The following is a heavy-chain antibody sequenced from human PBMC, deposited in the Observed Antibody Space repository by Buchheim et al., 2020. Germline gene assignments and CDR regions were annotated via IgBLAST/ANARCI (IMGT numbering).Heavy chain of an antibody. CDR2: IDYSGTT. D-gene: IGHD1-1*01. CDR1: AASISSTSYY. CDR3: ARHVPRTTSRRSDHFDS. Sequence: QLQLQESGPGLVKPSETMSLSCTVSAASISSTSYYWGWIRQPPGRGLEWIGIIDYSGTTYYNPSLNSRVTISVDTSKNQFSLNLSSVTAADTAVYFCARHVPRTTSRRSDHFDSWGQGTL. J-gene: IGHJ4*02. V-gene: IGHV4-39*01.